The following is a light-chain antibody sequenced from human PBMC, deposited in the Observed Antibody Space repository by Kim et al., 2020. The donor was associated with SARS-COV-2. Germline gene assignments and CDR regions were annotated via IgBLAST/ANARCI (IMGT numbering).Light chain of an antibody. CDR3: QQTHSTPLT. V-gene: IGKV1-39*01. J-gene: IGKJ4*01. CDR2: GGS. CDR1: ESITTY. Sequence: ASVGDRVTISCRASESITTYLSWYQQIRGKAPKLLIYGGSSLQSGVPSRFSGSGYGTDFTLTIRNLQREDFATYYCQQTHSTPLTFGGGTKVDIE.